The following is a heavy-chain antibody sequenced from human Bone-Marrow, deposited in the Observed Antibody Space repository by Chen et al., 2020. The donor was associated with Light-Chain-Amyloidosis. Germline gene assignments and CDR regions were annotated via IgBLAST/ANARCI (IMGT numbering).Heavy chain of an antibody. Sequence: EVQLEQSGPEVKKPGESLKISCKGSGYTFPNYWIGWVRQMPGKGLEWMGVIYPDDSDARDSPCFEGQVTISADKSITTAYLQWRSLKASDTAMYYCARRRDGYNFDYWGQGTLVTVSS. D-gene: IGHD5-12*01. CDR2: IYPDDSDA. CDR3: ARRRDGYNFDY. CDR1: GYTFPNYW. V-gene: IGHV5-51*01. J-gene: IGHJ4*02.